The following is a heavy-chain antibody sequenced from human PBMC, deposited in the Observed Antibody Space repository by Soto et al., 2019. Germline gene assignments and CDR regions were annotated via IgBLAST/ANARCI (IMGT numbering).Heavy chain of an antibody. CDR3: AREDRGDYDGFSYYYGMDV. J-gene: IGHJ6*02. Sequence: QVQLVQSGAEVKKPGSSVKVSCKASGGTFSSYAISWVRQAPGQGLEWMGGIIPIFGTANYAQKFQGRVTITAEESTSKAYMELSSLRSEDTAVYYCAREDRGDYDGFSYYYGMDVWGQGTTVTVSS. CDR2: IIPIFGTA. CDR1: GGTFSSYA. V-gene: IGHV1-69*12. D-gene: IGHD4-17*01.